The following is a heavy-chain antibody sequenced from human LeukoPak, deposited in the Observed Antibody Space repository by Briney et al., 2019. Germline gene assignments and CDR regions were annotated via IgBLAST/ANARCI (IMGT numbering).Heavy chain of an antibody. CDR1: GFTFSSYE. CDR2: ISSSGSTI. V-gene: IGHV3-48*03. J-gene: IGHJ6*03. Sequence: PGGSLRLSCAASGFTFSSYEMNWARQAPGKGLEWVSYISSSGSTIYYADSVKGRFTISRDNAKNSLYLQMNSLRAEDTAVYYCAKGGTKVYYYYMDVWGKGTTVTISS. CDR3: AKGGTKVYYYYMDV.